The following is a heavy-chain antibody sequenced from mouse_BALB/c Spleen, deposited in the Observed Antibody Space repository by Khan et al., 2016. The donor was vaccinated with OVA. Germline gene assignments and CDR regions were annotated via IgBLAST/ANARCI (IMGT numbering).Heavy chain of an antibody. J-gene: IGHJ4*01. V-gene: IGHV1S41*01. CDR2: IAPGSDST. CDR3: AISNYYGSSLYAMDY. Sequence: DLIKPGASVKLSCKAAGYTFTSYWINWIKQRPGQGLEWIGRIAPGSDSTSYTEIFTGKATLTVDTSSSTAYIQLSSLSSDDSAVYFCAISNYYGSSLYAMDYWGQGTSVTVSS. CDR1: GYTFTSYW. D-gene: IGHD1-1*01.